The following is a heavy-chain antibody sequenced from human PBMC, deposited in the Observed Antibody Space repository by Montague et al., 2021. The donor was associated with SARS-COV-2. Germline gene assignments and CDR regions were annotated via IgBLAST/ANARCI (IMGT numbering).Heavy chain of an antibody. D-gene: IGHD1-1*01. CDR1: GGSFSGYY. V-gene: IGHV4-34*01. CDR3: ARGRGTALFRRVYFGMDV. Sequence: SETLSLTCAVYGGSFSGYYWSWIRQPPGKGLEWIGEINHSGSTNYNPSLKSRVTISVDTSKNQFSLKLSSVIAADTAVYYCARGRGTALFRRVYFGMDVWGQGTTVTVSS. J-gene: IGHJ6*02. CDR2: INHSGST.